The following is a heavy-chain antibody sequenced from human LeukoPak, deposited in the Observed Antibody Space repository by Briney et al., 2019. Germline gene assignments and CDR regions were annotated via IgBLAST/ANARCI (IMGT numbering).Heavy chain of an antibody. D-gene: IGHD3-10*01. CDR3: GGSGY. Sequence: SGTLSLTCTVSGASISSSGYYWTWIRQQPGKGLEWIGSMYYSGRTYYSPSPRSRPSISLDTSKNQFSLNLISVTAADTAVYYCGGSGYWGQGTLVTVSS. CDR1: GASISSSGYY. CDR2: MYYSGRT. J-gene: IGHJ4*02. V-gene: IGHV4-31*03.